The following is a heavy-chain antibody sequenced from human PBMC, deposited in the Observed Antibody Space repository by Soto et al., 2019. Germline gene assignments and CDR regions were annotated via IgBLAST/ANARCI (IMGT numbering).Heavy chain of an antibody. CDR1: GFTFSSYA. D-gene: IGHD5-12*01. CDR3: AREGIVARNYFDY. CDR2: ISYDGSNK. Sequence: PGGSLRLSCAASGFTFSSYAMHWVRRAPGKGLEWVAVISYDGSNKYYADSVKGRFTISRDNSKNTLYLQMNSLRAEDTAVYYCAREGIVARNYFDYWGQGTLVTVSS. V-gene: IGHV3-30-3*01. J-gene: IGHJ4*02.